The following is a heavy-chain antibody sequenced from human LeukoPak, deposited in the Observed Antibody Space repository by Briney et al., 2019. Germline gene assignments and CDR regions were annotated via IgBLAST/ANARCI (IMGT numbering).Heavy chain of an antibody. CDR2: IYPGDSDT. D-gene: IGHD5-18*01. V-gene: IGHV5-51*01. Sequence: GESLPISCKDSGYSFTSYWIGWVRQMPGKGLEWMGIIYPGDSDTRYSPSFQGQVTISADKSINTAYLQWSSLKASDTAIYYCARRGEAMGPFDYWGQGTLLTVSS. CDR1: GYSFTSYW. CDR3: ARRGEAMGPFDY. J-gene: IGHJ4*02.